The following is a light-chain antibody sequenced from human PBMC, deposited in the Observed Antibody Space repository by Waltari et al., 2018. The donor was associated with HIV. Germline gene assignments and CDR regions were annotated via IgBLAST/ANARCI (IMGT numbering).Light chain of an antibody. Sequence: EIVLTQSPGTLYLSPGEGATLSCRASQSVSSSYLAWYQQRPGQAPRLLIYDASSRPTGVPDRFRGSGSGTHFTLTISRLEPEDFAVYYCQQYAGSPRTFGQGTRVEIK. CDR2: DAS. CDR1: QSVSSSY. J-gene: IGKJ2*01. V-gene: IGKV3-20*01. CDR3: QQYAGSPRT.